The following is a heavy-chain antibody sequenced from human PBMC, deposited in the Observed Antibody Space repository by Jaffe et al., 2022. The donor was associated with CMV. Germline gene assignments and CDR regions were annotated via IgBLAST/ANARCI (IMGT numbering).Heavy chain of an antibody. CDR2: ISYDGSNK. Sequence: QVQLVESGGGVVQPGRSLRLSCAASGFTFSSYGMHWVRQAPGKGLEWVAVISYDGSNKYYADSVKGRFTISRDNSKNTLYLQMNSLRAEDTAVYYCAKGVPITMIGNEAFDIWGQGTMVTVSS. CDR1: GFTFSSYG. D-gene: IGHD3-22*01. J-gene: IGHJ3*02. CDR3: AKGVPITMIGNEAFDI. V-gene: IGHV3-30*18.